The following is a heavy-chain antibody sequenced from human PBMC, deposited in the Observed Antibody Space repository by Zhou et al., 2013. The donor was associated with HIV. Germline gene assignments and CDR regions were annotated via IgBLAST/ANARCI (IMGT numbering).Heavy chain of an antibody. J-gene: IGHJ4*02. V-gene: IGHV1-46*01. CDR1: GYTFTNYG. CDR2: INPSGGST. Sequence: QVQLVQSGAELKKPGASVKVSCKASGYTFTNYGVSWVRQAPGQGLEWMGIINPSGGSTSYAQKFQGRVTMTRDTSTSTVYMELRSLRSEDTAVYYCARGPTVALLYFDYWGQGTLVTVSS. D-gene: IGHD4-17*01. CDR3: ARGPTVALLYFDY.